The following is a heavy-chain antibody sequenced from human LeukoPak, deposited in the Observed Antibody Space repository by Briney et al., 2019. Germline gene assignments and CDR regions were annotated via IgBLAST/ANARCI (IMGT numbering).Heavy chain of an antibody. J-gene: IGHJ4*02. V-gene: IGHV4-34*01. D-gene: IGHD3-10*01. Sequence: SETLSLTCAVYGGSFSGYYWSWIRQPPGKGLEWIGEINHSGSTNYNPSLKSRVTISVDTSKNQFSLKLSSVTAADTAVYYCATRKHGQVRGPFDYWRQGTLVTLCS. CDR2: INHSGST. CDR3: ATRKHGQVRGPFDY. CDR1: GGSFSGYY.